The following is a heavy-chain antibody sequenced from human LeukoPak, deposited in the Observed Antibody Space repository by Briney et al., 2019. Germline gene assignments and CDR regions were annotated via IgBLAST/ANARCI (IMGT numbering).Heavy chain of an antibody. CDR1: GGSISSYY. V-gene: IGHV4-59*12. D-gene: IGHD3-22*01. J-gene: IGHJ4*02. CDR2: VYYSGST. Sequence: SETLSLTCTVSGGSISSYYWSWIRQPPGKGLEWIGYVYYSGSTNYNPSLKSRVTISVDTSKNQFSLKLSSVTAADTAVYYCVGLGSAITTLRFDYWGQGTLVTVSS. CDR3: VGLGSAITTLRFDY.